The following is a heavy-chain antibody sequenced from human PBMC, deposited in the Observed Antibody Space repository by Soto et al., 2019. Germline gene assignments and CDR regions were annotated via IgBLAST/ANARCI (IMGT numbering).Heavy chain of an antibody. Sequence: QLQLVQSGAEVRKPGASVKVSCKASGYIFSDYYVHWVRQAPGQGLEWMGWVDPSSGATKIAQKFQGRVTMTTDTSIGTGYMELLSLTSDDTAVYYCARIGDYYSTWGQGTLVTVSS. J-gene: IGHJ5*02. V-gene: IGHV1-2*02. CDR3: ARIGDYYST. D-gene: IGHD3-22*01. CDR1: GYIFSDYY. CDR2: VDPSSGAT.